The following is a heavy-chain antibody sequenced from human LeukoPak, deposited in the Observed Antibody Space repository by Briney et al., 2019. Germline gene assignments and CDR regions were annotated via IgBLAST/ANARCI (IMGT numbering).Heavy chain of an antibody. V-gene: IGHV4-34*01. Sequence: SETLSLTCAVYGGSFSGYYWSWIRQPPGKGLEWIGEINHSGSTNYNPSLKSRVTISVDTSKNQFSLKLSSVTAADTAVYYCARDIKFLGWFDPWGQGTLVTVSS. D-gene: IGHD3-3*01. J-gene: IGHJ5*02. CDR1: GGSFSGYY. CDR2: INHSGST. CDR3: ARDIKFLGWFDP.